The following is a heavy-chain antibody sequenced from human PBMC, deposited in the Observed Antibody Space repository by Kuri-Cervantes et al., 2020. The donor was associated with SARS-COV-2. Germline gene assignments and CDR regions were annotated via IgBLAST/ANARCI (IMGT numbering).Heavy chain of an antibody. CDR1: GGTFSSYA. J-gene: IGHJ6*02. Sequence: GGSLRLSCKASGGTFSSYAISWVRQAPGQGLEWMGGIIPIFGTANYAQKFQGRVTITADESTSTAYMELSSLRSEDTAVYYCARDNRDSGSYFVWGQGTTVTVSS. V-gene: IGHV1-69*01. D-gene: IGHD1-26*01. CDR3: ARDNRDSGSYFV. CDR2: IIPIFGTA.